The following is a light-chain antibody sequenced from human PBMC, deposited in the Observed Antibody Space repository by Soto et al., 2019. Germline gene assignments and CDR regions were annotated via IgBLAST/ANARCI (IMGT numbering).Light chain of an antibody. CDR2: DAS. Sequence: EVVLTRSPATLSLSPGETATLSCRASQSVSSYLAWYQQKPGQAPRLLIYDASKTATGIPARFSGSGSGTDFTLTISSLEPEDFAGYDCQQRSGWPPSLTFGGGTKVEIK. V-gene: IGKV3-11*01. J-gene: IGKJ4*01. CDR1: QSVSSY. CDR3: QQRSGWPPSLT.